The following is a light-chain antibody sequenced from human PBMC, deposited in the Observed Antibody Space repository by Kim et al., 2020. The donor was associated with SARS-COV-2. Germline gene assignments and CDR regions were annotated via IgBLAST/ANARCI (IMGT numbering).Light chain of an antibody. V-gene: IGLV10-54*01. Sequence: RQTATLTCTGNGNNVGNQGAAWLQQHQGHPPKLLSYRNNNRPSGISERLSASRSGNTASLTITGLQPEDEADYYCSAWDSSLSAWVFGGGTKLTVL. CDR3: SAWDSSLSAWV. J-gene: IGLJ3*02. CDR2: RNN. CDR1: GNNVGNQG.